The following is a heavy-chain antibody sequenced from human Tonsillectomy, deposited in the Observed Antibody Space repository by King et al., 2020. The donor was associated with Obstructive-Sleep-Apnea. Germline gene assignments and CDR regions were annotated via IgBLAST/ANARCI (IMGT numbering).Heavy chain of an antibody. CDR2: ISSTGTYI. D-gene: IGHD6-19*01. CDR1: GFTFTDYD. J-gene: IGHJ4*02. CDR3: ARESGDWLVDS. Sequence: VQLVESGGGVVKPGGSLRLSCAASGFTFTDYDYSMSWIRQAPGKGLEWVAYISSTGTYIKYADSLKGRFTLSRDNAANSVYLQMNSLRADDTALYFCARESGDWLVDSWGQGTLVIVSS. V-gene: IGHV3-11*06.